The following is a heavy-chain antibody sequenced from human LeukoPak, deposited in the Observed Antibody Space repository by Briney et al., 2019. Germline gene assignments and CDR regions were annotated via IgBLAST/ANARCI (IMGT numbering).Heavy chain of an antibody. CDR1: GGSISSYY. V-gene: IGHV4-59*12. Sequence: PSETLSLTCTVSGGSISSYYWSWIRQPPGKGLEWIGYIYATGSTNYNPSLKSRVTISVDTSKNQFSLKLSSVTAADTAVYYCAREITMIVVVSHGFDYWGQGTLVTVSS. J-gene: IGHJ4*02. CDR2: IYATGST. CDR3: AREITMIVVVSHGFDY. D-gene: IGHD3-22*01.